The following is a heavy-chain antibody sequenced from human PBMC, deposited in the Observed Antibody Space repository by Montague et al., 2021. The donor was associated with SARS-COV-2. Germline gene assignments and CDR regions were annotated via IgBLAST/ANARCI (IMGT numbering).Heavy chain of an antibody. CDR3: ARVGRQQLVRLSGMDV. Sequence: SETLSLTCTVSGGSISSSSYYWGWIRQPPGKGLEWIGSIYYSGSTYYNPSLKSRVTISVDTSKSQLSLKLSSVTAADTAVYYCARVGRQQLVRLSGMDVWGQGTTVTVSS. V-gene: IGHV4-39*07. CDR1: GGSISSSSYY. J-gene: IGHJ6*02. D-gene: IGHD6-13*01. CDR2: IYYSGST.